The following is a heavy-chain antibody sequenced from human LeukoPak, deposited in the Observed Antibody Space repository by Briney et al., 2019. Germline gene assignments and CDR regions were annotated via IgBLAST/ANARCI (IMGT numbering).Heavy chain of an antibody. D-gene: IGHD3-10*01. V-gene: IGHV3-53*01. J-gene: IGHJ4*02. CDR3: AKHFGSGDYYNFFDD. Sequence: PGGSLRLSCAVSGFSVTNNYMSWVRQAPGKGLEWVSVFYVGGATYYADSVKGRFTISGDNSKNTLFLQMNSLRAEDTALYYCAKHFGSGDYYNFFDDWGQGTLVSVSS. CDR2: FYVGGAT. CDR1: GFSVTNNY.